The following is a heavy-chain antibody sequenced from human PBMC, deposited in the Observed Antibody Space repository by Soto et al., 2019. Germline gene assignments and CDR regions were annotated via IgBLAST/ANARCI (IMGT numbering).Heavy chain of an antibody. CDR3: ATDYYDSSGYTPLWRGDY. Sequence: EASVTVSCKVSGYTLTELSMHWVRQAPGKRHEWMGGFDPEDGETIYAQKFQGRVTMTEDTSTDTAYMELSSLRSEDTAVYYCATDYYDSSGYTPLWRGDYWGQGTLVTVSS. V-gene: IGHV1-24*01. J-gene: IGHJ4*02. D-gene: IGHD3-22*01. CDR2: FDPEDGET. CDR1: GYTLTELS.